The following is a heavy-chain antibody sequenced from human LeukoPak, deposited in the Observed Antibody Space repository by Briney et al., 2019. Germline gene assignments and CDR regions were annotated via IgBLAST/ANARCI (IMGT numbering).Heavy chain of an antibody. Sequence: SGPTLVKSTQTLTLTCTFSGFSLSTSGMCVSWIHQPPGKALEWLARIDWDDDKYYSTSLKTRLTISKDTSKNQVVLTMTNMDPVDTATYYCARILTTVTHDAFDIWGQGTMVTVSS. CDR3: ARILTTVTHDAFDI. V-gene: IGHV2-70*11. J-gene: IGHJ3*02. CDR1: GFSLSTSGMC. CDR2: IDWDDDK. D-gene: IGHD4-17*01.